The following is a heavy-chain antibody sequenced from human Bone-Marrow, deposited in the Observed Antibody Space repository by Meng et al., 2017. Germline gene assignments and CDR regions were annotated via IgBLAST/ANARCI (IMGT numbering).Heavy chain of an antibody. Sequence: GESLKISCAASGFTFSSYSMNWVRQAPGKGLEWVSSISSSSSYIYYADSVKGRFTISRDNAKNSLYLQMNSLRAEDTAVYYCARRAAVADTLGGLDIWGQGTMVTVSS. CDR3: ARRAAVADTLGGLDI. J-gene: IGHJ3*02. V-gene: IGHV3-21*03. CDR1: GFTFSSYS. CDR2: ISSSSSYI. D-gene: IGHD6-19*01.